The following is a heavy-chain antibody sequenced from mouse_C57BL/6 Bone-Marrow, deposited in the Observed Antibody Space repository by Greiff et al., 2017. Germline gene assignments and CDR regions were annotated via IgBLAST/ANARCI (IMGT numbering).Heavy chain of an antibody. D-gene: IGHD2-4*01. Sequence: VQLQQSGAELVRPGASVKLSCTASGFNIKDDYMHWVKQRPEQGLEWIGWIDPENGDTEYASKFQGKATITADTSSNTAYLQLSSLTSEDAAVYYCTTGYDYDEAWFAYWGRGTLVTVSA. CDR2: IDPENGDT. CDR3: TTGYDYDEAWFAY. V-gene: IGHV14-4*01. CDR1: GFNIKDDY. J-gene: IGHJ3*01.